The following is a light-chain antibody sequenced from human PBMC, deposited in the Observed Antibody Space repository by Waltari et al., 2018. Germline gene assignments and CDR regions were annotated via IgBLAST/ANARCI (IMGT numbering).Light chain of an antibody. CDR1: SSDIGRYNH. V-gene: IGLV2-23*02. CDR3: SSYAGRDTYVV. J-gene: IGLJ2*01. CDR2: GVN. Sequence: QSALTQPASVSGSPGQSITISCTGTSSDIGRYNHVSWHPQHPGKAPKLILYGVNKRPSGVSNRFSGSKSGNTASLTISGLQAEDEADYYCSSYAGRDTYVVFGGGTKLTVL.